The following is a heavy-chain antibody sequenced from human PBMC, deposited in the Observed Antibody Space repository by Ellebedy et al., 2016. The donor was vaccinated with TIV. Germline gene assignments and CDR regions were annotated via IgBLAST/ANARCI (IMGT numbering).Heavy chain of an antibody. J-gene: IGHJ6*02. CDR2: VYYSGST. Sequence: SETLSLTCSVSGGSIRSIFWSWIRHSPGKRLAWLGDVYYSGSTRYNPSLRSRVSMSVDMSLNQFSLSLRSVTTADTGVYYWARDRDNADNGVYFYGMDVWGQGTTVTVSS. D-gene: IGHD1-1*01. CDR1: GGSIRSIF. CDR3: ARDRDNADNGVYFYGMDV. V-gene: IGHV4-59*01.